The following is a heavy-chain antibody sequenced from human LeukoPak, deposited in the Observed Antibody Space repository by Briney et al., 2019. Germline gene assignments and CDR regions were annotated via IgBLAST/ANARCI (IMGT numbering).Heavy chain of an antibody. D-gene: IGHD1-14*01. J-gene: IGHJ4*02. V-gene: IGHV5-10-1*01. CDR1: GYNFTDHW. CDR2: IDPSDSYT. Sequence: GESLKISCTGSGYNFTDHWISWVRRMPGKGLEWMGRIDPSDSYTQYIPSLQGHVTISTDKSISTAYLQWSSLKASDTAIYYCARNTGGTLTLWGQGTLVTVSS. CDR3: ARNTGGTLTL.